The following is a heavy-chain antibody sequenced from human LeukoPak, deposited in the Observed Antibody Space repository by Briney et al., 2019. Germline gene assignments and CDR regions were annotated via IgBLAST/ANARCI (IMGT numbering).Heavy chain of an antibody. J-gene: IGHJ5*02. Sequence: PVKVSCKASGGTFSSYAIRWVRQAPGQGLEWMGRIIPILGIANYAQKFQGRVTITADKSTSTAYMELSSLRSEDTAAYYCARGRGYYDSSGYFDWFDPWGQGTLVTVSS. CDR2: IIPILGIA. CDR1: GGTFSSYA. D-gene: IGHD3-22*01. V-gene: IGHV1-69*04. CDR3: ARGRGYYDSSGYFDWFDP.